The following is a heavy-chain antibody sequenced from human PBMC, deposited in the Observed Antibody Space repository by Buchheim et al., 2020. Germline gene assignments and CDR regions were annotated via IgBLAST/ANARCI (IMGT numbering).Heavy chain of an antibody. CDR2: ISYDGSNK. Sequence: QVQLVESGGGVVQPGRSLRLSCAASGFTFSSYAMHWVRQAPGKGLEWVAVISYDGSNKYYADSVKGRFTISRDNSKNTLYLQMNSLRAEDTAVYYCASALQGHYYGSGSYSHYYYDYGMDVWGQGTT. CDR1: GFTFSSYA. D-gene: IGHD3-10*01. V-gene: IGHV3-30-3*01. J-gene: IGHJ6*02. CDR3: ASALQGHYYGSGSYSHYYYDYGMDV.